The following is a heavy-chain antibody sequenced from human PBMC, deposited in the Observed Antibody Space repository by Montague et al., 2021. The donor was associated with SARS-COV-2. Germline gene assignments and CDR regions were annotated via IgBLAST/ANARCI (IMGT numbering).Heavy chain of an antibody. CDR1: GASVSSINW. D-gene: IGHD1-1*01. CDR2: IHHTGII. V-gene: IGHV4-4*02. J-gene: IGHJ4*02. Sequence: SETLSLTCAVSGASVSSINWWSWVRQPPGGGLEWIAEIHHTGIINFNPSLRSRSLISLAASNNHFSLTLNSVTAAASATYYCASHLVSHQLYSWGQGTLVSVS. CDR3: ASHLVSHQLYS.